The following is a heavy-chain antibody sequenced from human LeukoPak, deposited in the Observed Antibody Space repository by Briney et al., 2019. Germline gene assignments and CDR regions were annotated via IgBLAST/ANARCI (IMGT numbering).Heavy chain of an antibody. CDR1: GFTFSSYG. D-gene: IGHD2-2*02. V-gene: IGHV3-30*18. CDR2: TSYDGSNK. J-gene: IGHJ6*03. Sequence: GGSLRLSCAASGFTFSSYGMHWVRQAPGKGLEWVAVTSYDGSNKYYADSVKGRFTISRDNSKNTLYLQMNSLRAEDTAVYYCAKDGCSSTSCHNYYYYYMDVWGKGTAVTVSS. CDR3: AKDGCSSTSCHNYYYYYMDV.